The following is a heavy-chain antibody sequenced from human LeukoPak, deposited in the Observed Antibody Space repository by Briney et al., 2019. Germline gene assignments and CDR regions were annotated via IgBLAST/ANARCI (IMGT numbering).Heavy chain of an antibody. V-gene: IGHV4-59*01. D-gene: IGHD4-17*01. CDR3: ARDDYGDFQGAFDI. CDR2: IYYSGST. Sequence: SETLSLTCTVSGGSISSYYWSWIRQPPGKGLEWIGYIYYSGSTNYNPSLKSRVTISVDTSKNQFSLKLSSVTAADTAVYYCARDDYGDFQGAFDIWGQGTMVTVSS. CDR1: GGSISSYY. J-gene: IGHJ3*02.